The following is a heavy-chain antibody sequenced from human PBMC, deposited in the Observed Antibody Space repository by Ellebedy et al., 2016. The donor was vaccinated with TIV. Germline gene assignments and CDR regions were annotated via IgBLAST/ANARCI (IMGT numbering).Heavy chain of an antibody. J-gene: IGHJ2*01. CDR2: IKQDGSEK. CDR3: ARDWSSGGNFYWYFDL. CDR1: GFTFSSYW. D-gene: IGHD4-23*01. V-gene: IGHV3-7*01. Sequence: PGGSLRLSCAASGFTFSSYWMSWVRQAPGKGLEWVASIKQDGSEKYYVDSVKGRFTISRDNAKNSLYLQMNSLRAEDTAVYYCARDWSSGGNFYWYFDLWGRGTLVTVSS.